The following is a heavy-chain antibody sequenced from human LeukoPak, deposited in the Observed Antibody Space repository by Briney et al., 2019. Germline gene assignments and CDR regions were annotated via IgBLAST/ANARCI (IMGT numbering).Heavy chain of an antibody. D-gene: IGHD3-10*01. CDR1: GGSITTSNYY. Sequence: PSETLSLTCTVSGGSITTSNYYWGWIRQPPGKGLEWIGMISYSGSTYYNPSLKSRVTISVDTSKNQFSLKLSSVTAADTAVYYCAREYYYGSGVKWFDPWGQGTLVTVSS. CDR3: AREYYYGSGVKWFDP. J-gene: IGHJ5*02. CDR2: ISYSGST. V-gene: IGHV4-39*07.